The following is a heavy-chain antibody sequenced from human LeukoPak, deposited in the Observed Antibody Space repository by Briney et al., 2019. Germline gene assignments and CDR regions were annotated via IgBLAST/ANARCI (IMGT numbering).Heavy chain of an antibody. Sequence: PGGSLRLSCAASGFTFSSYAMSWVRQAPGKGLEWVSGISGSGDNTYYADSVKGRFTISRDNSKNTLYLQMNSLRAEDTAVYYCARVFGWYYFDYWGQGTLVTVSS. V-gene: IGHV3-23*01. CDR2: ISGSGDNT. J-gene: IGHJ4*02. D-gene: IGHD6-19*01. CDR1: GFTFSSYA. CDR3: ARVFGWYYFDY.